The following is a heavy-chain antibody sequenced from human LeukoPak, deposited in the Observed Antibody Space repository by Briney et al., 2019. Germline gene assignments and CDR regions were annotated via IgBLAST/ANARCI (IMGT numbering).Heavy chain of an antibody. CDR1: RFIFSNYG. CDR2: IRHDGSNT. D-gene: IGHD6-13*01. Sequence: PGGSLRLSCGASRFIFSNYGMHWVRQAPGKGLEWVAFIRHDGSNTHYADSVKGRFTISRDNSKNTLYLQMNSLGGDEGEDTAVYYCAKDGSSWNFDSWGQGTLVTVSS. V-gene: IGHV3-30*02. J-gene: IGHJ4*02. CDR3: AKDGSSWNFDS.